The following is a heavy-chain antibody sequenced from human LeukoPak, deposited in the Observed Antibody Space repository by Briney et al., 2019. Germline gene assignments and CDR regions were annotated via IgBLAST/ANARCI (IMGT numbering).Heavy chain of an antibody. CDR2: IDGDGTTA. V-gene: IGHV3-74*01. CDR3: YVHHYYYYMDV. Sequence: PAGGSLRLSCAASGFTFSNYWMHWVRQAPGKGLVWVSRIDGDGTTANYAESVKGRFTISRDNANNTLYLQINSLSAEDTAVYYCYVHHYYYYMDVWGKGTTVTVSS. CDR1: GFTFSNYW. D-gene: IGHD3-16*01. J-gene: IGHJ6*03.